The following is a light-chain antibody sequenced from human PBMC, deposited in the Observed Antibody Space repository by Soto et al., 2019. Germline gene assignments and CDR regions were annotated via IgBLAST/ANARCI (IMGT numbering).Light chain of an antibody. J-gene: IGKJ4*01. CDR1: QSISSIY. V-gene: IGKV3-20*01. CDR2: GAS. CDR3: QQNGSSAIT. Sequence: VLTQSPGTLSLSPVERATLSCRASQSISSIYLAWHKQKPGHDPRILIYGASRRATGIPDRFSGSGSGTDFTLTSRRLEPEAFAVYYCQQNGSSAITVGGGTKV.